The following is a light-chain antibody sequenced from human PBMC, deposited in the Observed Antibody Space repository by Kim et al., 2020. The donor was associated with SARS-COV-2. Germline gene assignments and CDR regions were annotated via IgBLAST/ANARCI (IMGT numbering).Light chain of an antibody. J-gene: IGKJ4*01. CDR2: GAS. CDR1: QSVSSS. CDR3: QNYNNWPLT. Sequence: ETVMTQSPATLSVSPGERATLSCRASQSVSSSLAWYQQKPGQAPRLLIYGASTRATGIPARFSGSGSGTEFTLTISSLQSEDFAVYYCQNYNNWPLTFGGGTKVEIK. V-gene: IGKV3-15*01.